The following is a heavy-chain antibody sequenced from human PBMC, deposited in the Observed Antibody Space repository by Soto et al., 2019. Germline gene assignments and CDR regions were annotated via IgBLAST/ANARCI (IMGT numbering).Heavy chain of an antibody. CDR3: AKIRPSITMIVVALDY. V-gene: IGHV3-23*01. J-gene: IGHJ4*02. D-gene: IGHD3-22*01. CDR1: GFTFSSYA. CDR2: ISGSGGST. Sequence: GGSLTLSCAASGFTFSSYAMSWVRQAPGKGLEWVSAISGSGGSTYYADSVKGRFTISRDNSKNTLYLQMNSLRAEDTAVYYCAKIRPSITMIVVALDYWGQGTLVTVSS.